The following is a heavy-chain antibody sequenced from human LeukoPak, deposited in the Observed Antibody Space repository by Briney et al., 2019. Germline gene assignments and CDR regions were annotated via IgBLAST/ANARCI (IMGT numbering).Heavy chain of an antibody. Sequence: PGGSLRLSCAASGFTFSSYAMSWVRQAPGKGLEWVSAISGSGGSTYYADSVKGRFTISRDNSKNTLYLQMNSLRAEDTAVYYCARDLSDYYDSSGFPNAFDIWGQGTMVTVSS. CDR3: ARDLSDYYDSSGFPNAFDI. J-gene: IGHJ3*02. CDR1: GFTFSSYA. D-gene: IGHD3-22*01. CDR2: ISGSGGST. V-gene: IGHV3-23*01.